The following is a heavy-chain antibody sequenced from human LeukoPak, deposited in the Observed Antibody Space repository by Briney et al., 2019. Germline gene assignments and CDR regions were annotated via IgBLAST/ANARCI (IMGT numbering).Heavy chain of an antibody. CDR3: ARRDGTRQYYFDY. V-gene: IGHV3-23*01. J-gene: IGHJ4*02. Sequence: GGSLRLSCAASGFTFSDYDMNWVRQVPGKGLEWVSVISPGSTSIFYVDSVKGRFTISRDNSKNTLYLQMNSLRAEDTAVYYCARRDGTRQYYFDYWGQGTLVTVSS. CDR2: ISPGSTSI. CDR1: GFTFSDYD.